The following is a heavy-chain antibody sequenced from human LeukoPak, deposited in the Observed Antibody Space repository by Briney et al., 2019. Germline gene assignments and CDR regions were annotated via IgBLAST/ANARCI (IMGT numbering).Heavy chain of an antibody. CDR3: ANGYCSSAGCATSLDY. CDR2: IWYDGSKK. CDR1: GFNFSSYG. D-gene: IGHD2-15*01. J-gene: IGHJ4*02. Sequence: GVSLRLSCAASGFNFSSYGIHWVRQAPGKGLEWVAVIWYDGSKKYYADSVKGRFTISRDNSKNTVYPQMNSLRAEDTAVYYCANGYCSSAGCATSLDYWGQGTLVTVSS. V-gene: IGHV3-33*06.